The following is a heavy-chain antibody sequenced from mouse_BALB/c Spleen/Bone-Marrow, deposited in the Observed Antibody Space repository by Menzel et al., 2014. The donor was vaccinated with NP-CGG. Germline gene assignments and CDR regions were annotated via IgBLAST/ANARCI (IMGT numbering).Heavy chain of an antibody. D-gene: IGHD2-3*01. CDR2: IIPSNGRT. V-gene: IGHV1S81*02. CDR1: GYTFTSYW. Sequence: VQLQQSGAELVKPGASVKLSCKASGYTFTSYWMHWVKRRPGQGLEWIGEIIPSNGRTNYNEKFQSKATLTVDKSSNTAYMQLSSLTSEDSAVYYCARWLLQYFDVWGAGTTVTVSS. J-gene: IGHJ1*01. CDR3: ARWLLQYFDV.